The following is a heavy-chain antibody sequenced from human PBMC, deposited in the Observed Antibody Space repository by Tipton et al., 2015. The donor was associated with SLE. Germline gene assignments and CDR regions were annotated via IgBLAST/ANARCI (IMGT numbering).Heavy chain of an antibody. CDR3: ARDVLLWFGELPKGPFDY. CDR1: GFTFSSYA. D-gene: IGHD3-10*01. J-gene: IGHJ4*02. CDR2: ISGSGGST. V-gene: IGHV3-23*01. Sequence: SLRLSCAASGFTFSSYAMSWVRQAPGKGLEWVSAISGSGGSTYYADSVKGRFTISRDNSKNSLYLQMNSLRAEDTAVYYCARDVLLWFGELPKGPFDYWGQGTVVSVSS.